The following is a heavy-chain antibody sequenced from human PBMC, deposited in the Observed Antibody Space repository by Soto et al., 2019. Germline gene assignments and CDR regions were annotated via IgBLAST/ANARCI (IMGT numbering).Heavy chain of an antibody. V-gene: IGHV4-4*02. J-gene: IGHJ6*03. CDR1: SGSISSSNW. CDR2: IYHSGST. Sequence: SETLSLTCAVSSGSISSSNWWSWVRQPPGKGLEWIGEIYHSGSTNYNPSLKSRVTISVDTSKNQFSLKLSSVTAADTAVYYCARLASIFGVVGYYYYMDVWGKGTTVTVSS. D-gene: IGHD3-3*01. CDR3: ARLASIFGVVGYYYYMDV.